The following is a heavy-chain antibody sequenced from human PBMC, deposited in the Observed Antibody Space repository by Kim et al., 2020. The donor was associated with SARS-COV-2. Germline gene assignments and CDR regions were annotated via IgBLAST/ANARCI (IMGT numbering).Heavy chain of an antibody. CDR3: ARGRFLVTTDY. CDR2: T. V-gene: IGHV1-3*01. Sequence: TKYSQKFQGRVTITRDTSASTAYMELSSLRSEDTAVYYCARGRFLVTTDYWGQGTLVTVSS. J-gene: IGHJ4*02. D-gene: IGHD4-17*01.